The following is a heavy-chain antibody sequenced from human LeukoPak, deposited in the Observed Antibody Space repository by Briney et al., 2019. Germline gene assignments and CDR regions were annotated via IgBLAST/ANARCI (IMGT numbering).Heavy chain of an antibody. CDR2: ISSSSSYI. CDR3: ARGASRADY. J-gene: IGHJ4*02. Sequence: PGGSVRLSCAASGFTFRSYNMNWVRQAPGKRPEWVSSISSSSSYIYYADSVKGRFTISRDNAKNSLYLQMNSLRAEDTALYYCARGASRADYWGQGTLVTASS. CDR1: GFTFRSYN. V-gene: IGHV3-21*01.